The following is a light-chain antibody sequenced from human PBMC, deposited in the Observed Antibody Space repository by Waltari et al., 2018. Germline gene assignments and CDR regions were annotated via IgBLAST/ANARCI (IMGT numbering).Light chain of an antibody. V-gene: IGLV2-14*03. CDR2: DVN. CDR1: SSDVGGYKY. CDR3: SSYTSSGTLVL. Sequence: QSALTQPASVSGSPGQSITISCTGTSSDVGGYKYVSWYQQHPGKAPKLMIYDVNNRPSEISNRVSGSKSGNTASLTISGIQAEDEADYYCSSYTSSGTLVLFGGGTKLTVL. J-gene: IGLJ2*01.